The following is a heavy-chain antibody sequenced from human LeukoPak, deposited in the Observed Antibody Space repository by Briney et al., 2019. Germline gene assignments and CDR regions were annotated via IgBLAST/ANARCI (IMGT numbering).Heavy chain of an antibody. D-gene: IGHD2-2*02. CDR3: AKGTSCYMGGVCYYYGMDV. CDR2: ISYDGSNK. Sequence: GSLRLSCAASGFTFSSYGMHWVRQAPGKGLEWVAVISYDGSNKYYADSVKGRFTISRDNSKNTLYLQMNSLRAEDTAVYYCAKGTSCYMGGVCYYYGMDVWGQGTTVTVSS. CDR1: GFTFSSYG. J-gene: IGHJ6*02. V-gene: IGHV3-30*18.